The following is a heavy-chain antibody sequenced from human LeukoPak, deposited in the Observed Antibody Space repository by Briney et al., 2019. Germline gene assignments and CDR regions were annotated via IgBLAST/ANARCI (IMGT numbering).Heavy chain of an antibody. CDR2: FDPEDGET. V-gene: IGHV1-24*01. CDR1: GYTLTELS. Sequence: ASVKVSCKVSGYTLTELSMHWVRQAPGKGLEWMGGFDPEDGETIYAQKFQGRVTMTEDTSTDTAYMELSSLRSEDTAVYYCARDWKYSSSSPRNWFDSWGQGTLVTVSS. CDR3: ARDWKYSSSSPRNWFDS. J-gene: IGHJ5*01. D-gene: IGHD6-6*01.